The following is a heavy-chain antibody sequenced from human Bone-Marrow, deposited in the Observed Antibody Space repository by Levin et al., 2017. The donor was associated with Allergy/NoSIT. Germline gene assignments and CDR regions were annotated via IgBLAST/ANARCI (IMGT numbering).Heavy chain of an antibody. V-gene: IGHV3-30*04. D-gene: IGHD6-13*01. J-gene: IGHJ6*02. Sequence: AGGSLRLSCAASGFTFSSYAMHWVRQAPGKGLEWVAVISYDGSNKYYADSVKGRFTISRDNSKNTLYLQMNSLRAEDTAVYYCASPNDGGYSSSWYSYYYYYGMDVWGQGTTVTVSS. CDR3: ASPNDGGYSSSWYSYYYYYGMDV. CDR1: GFTFSSYA. CDR2: ISYDGSNK.